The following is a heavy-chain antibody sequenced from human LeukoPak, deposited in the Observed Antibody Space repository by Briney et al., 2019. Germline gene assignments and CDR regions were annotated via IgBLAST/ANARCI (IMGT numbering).Heavy chain of an antibody. D-gene: IGHD6-19*01. CDR3: ARNVGWYSHDS. J-gene: IGHJ4*02. V-gene: IGHV4-59*08. CDR1: GGSISSYY. Sequence: SETLSLTCTVSGGSISSYYWSWIRQPPGKGLEWIGYIYYSGSTNYNPSLKSRVTISVDTSKNQFSLKLSSVTAADTAVYYCARNVGWYSHDSWGQGTLVTVSS. CDR2: IYYSGST.